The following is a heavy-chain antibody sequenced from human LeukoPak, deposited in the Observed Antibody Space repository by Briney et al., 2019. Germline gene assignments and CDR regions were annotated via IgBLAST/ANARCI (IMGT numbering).Heavy chain of an antibody. V-gene: IGHV1-46*01. CDR2: INPSGGIT. Sequence: ASVKVSCKASGGTFSSYAIRWGRQAPGQGVEWRGRINPSGGITSYAQKFQSRVTMSRDMSTRTVYMELSSLSSEDTGVYYCARGEAGTTVTTPIFYSYYTDVWGKGTTVTVSS. CDR1: GGTFSSYA. CDR3: ARGEAGTTVTTPIFYSYYTDV. J-gene: IGHJ6*03. D-gene: IGHD4-17*01.